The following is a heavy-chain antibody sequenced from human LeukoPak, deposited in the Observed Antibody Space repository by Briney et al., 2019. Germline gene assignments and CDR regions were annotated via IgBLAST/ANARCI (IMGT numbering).Heavy chain of an antibody. CDR2: INPNSGGT. V-gene: IGHV1-2*02. CDR3: ARLGGKMAAAGTCLGY. CDR1: GYTFTTHG. J-gene: IGHJ4*02. Sequence: GASVKVSCKASGYTFTTHGISWVRQAPGQGLEWMGWINPNSGGTNYAQKFQGRVTMTRDTSISTAYMELSRLRSDDTAVYYCARLGGKMAAAGTCLGYWGQGTLVTVSS. D-gene: IGHD6-13*01.